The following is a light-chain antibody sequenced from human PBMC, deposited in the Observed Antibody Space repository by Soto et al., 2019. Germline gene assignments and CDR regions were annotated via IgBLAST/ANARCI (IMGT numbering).Light chain of an antibody. CDR2: TND. CDR3: SSWDDSLGGPV. CDR1: SYNIPRHF. Sequence: QLVLTQPPSASGTPGQRFTISCSGSSYNIPRHFVYLYQHLPGAAPKLLIYTNDQRLSGVPYRFSASKSDTSAYLAISGRRSEDEADYICSSWDDSLGGPVFGGGTKRTVL. V-gene: IGLV1-47*02. J-gene: IGLJ3*02.